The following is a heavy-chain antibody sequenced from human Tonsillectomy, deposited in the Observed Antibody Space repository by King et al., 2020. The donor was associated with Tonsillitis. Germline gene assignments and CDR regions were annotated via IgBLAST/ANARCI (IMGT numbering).Heavy chain of an antibody. Sequence: VQLVESGGGLVQPGGSLRLSCAASGFTFSSYAMSWVRQAPGKGLEWVSAISGSGGSTNYADSVKGRFTISRDNSKNTLYLQMNSLRAEDTAVYYCAKVSPTTYNWNDVGYFDYWGQGTLVTVSS. CDR1: GFTFSSYA. CDR2: ISGSGGST. V-gene: IGHV3-23*04. CDR3: AKVSPTTYNWNDVGYFDY. D-gene: IGHD1-1*01. J-gene: IGHJ4*02.